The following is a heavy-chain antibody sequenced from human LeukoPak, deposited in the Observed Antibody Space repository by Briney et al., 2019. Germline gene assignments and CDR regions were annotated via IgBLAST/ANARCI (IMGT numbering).Heavy chain of an antibody. D-gene: IGHD2-2*01. CDR1: GGTFSSYA. CDR3: AREVCSSTSCYLWFDP. V-gene: IGHV1-69*04. CDR2: IIPILGIA. Sequence: SVTVSCKASGGTFSSYAISWVRQAPGQGLEWMGRIIPILGIANYAQKFQGRVTITADKSTSTAYMELSSLRSEDTAVYYCAREVCSSTSCYLWFDPWGQGTLVTVSS. J-gene: IGHJ5*02.